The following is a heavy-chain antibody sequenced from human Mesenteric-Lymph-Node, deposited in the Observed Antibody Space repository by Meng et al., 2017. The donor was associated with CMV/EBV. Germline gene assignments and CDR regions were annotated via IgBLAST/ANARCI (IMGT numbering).Heavy chain of an antibody. Sequence: GGSLRLSCAASGFTFSSYAMHWVRQAPGKGLEWVSYISNGGSTKYYADSVKGRVTISRDNAKNSLYLQMNSLRAEDTAVYYCARVYSSSSGKAADYWGQGTLVTVSS. D-gene: IGHD6-6*01. CDR2: ISNGGSTK. CDR1: GFTFSSYA. J-gene: IGHJ4*02. CDR3: ARVYSSSSGKAADY. V-gene: IGHV3-48*03.